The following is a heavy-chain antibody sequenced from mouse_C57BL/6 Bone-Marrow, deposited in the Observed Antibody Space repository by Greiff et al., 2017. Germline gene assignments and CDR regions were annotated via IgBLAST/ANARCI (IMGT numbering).Heavy chain of an antibody. CDR1: GYTFTSYW. CDR2: IPPNSGST. D-gene: IGHD1-1*01. Sequence: QVQLQQPGAELVKPGASVKLSCKASGYTFTSYWMHWVKQRPGHGLEWIGMIPPNSGSTNYNEKFKSKATLTVDKSSSTAYMQISSLISEVSAVYYCARRGLITTVVASYYYAMDYWGQGTSVTVSS. V-gene: IGHV1-64*01. J-gene: IGHJ4*01. CDR3: ARRGLITTVVASYYYAMDY.